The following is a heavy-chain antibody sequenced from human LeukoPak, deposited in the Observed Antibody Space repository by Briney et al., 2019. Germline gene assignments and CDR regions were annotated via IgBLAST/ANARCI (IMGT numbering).Heavy chain of an antibody. CDR2: IDTSSTTM. CDR1: GLTFSKYS. CDR3: ATAPDIVVVPAALSGSYFMDV. D-gene: IGHD2-2*01. V-gene: IGHV3-48*04. Sequence: PGGSLRLSCAASGLTFSKYSMTWVRQAPGKGLEWVSFIDTSSTTMYYTDSVKGRFTISRDNAKNSLYLQMNSLRAEDTAVYYCATAPDIVVVPAALSGSYFMDVWGKGTTVTVSS. J-gene: IGHJ6*03.